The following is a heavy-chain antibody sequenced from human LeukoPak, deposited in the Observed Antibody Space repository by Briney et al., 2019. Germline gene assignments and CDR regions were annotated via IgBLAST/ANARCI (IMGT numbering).Heavy chain of an antibody. D-gene: IGHD2-21*02. V-gene: IGHV4-30-4*01. CDR3: ARGGVVTATHNWFDP. CDR2: IYYSGST. CDR1: GGSISSGDYY. J-gene: IGHJ5*02. Sequence: SETLSLTCTVSGGSISSGDYYWSWIRQPPGKGLEWIGYIYYSGSTYYNPSLKSRVAISVDTSKNQFSLKLSSVTAADTAVYYCARGGVVTATHNWFDPWGQGTLVTVSS.